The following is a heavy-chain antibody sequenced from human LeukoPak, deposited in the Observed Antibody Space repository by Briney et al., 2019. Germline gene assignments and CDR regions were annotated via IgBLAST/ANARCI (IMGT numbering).Heavy chain of an antibody. D-gene: IGHD5-12*01. CDR2: IYYSGST. CDR1: GGSINSSY. J-gene: IGHJ4*02. V-gene: IGHV4-59*08. Sequence: SETLSLTCTVSGGSINSSYWSWIRQPPGKGLEWIGYIYYSGSTNYNPSLQSRVTISVDTSKNQFSLKLSSVTAADTAVYYCARQTPLRFFDYWGQGTLVTVSS. CDR3: ARQTPLRFFDY.